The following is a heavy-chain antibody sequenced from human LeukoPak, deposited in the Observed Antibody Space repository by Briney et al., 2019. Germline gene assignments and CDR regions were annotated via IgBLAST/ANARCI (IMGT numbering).Heavy chain of an antibody. CDR2: INPSGGST. Sequence: ASVKVSCKASGYTFTSYYMHWVRQAPRQGLEWMGIINPSGGSTSYAQKFQGRVTMTRDASTSTVYMELSSLRSEDTAVYYCAREGGYCSGGSCYHDYWGQGTLVTVSS. D-gene: IGHD2-15*01. V-gene: IGHV1-46*01. J-gene: IGHJ4*02. CDR1: GYTFTSYY. CDR3: AREGGYCSGGSCYHDY.